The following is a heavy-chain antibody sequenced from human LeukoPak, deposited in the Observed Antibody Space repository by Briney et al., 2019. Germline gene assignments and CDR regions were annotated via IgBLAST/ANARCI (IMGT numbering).Heavy chain of an antibody. CDR1: GFTFSSCG. CDR2: IRYDGSNK. J-gene: IGHJ4*02. D-gene: IGHD6-13*01. Sequence: GGSLRLSCAASGFTFSSCGMHWVRQAPGKGLEWVAFIRYDGSNKYYADSVKGRFTISRDNSKNTLYLQMNSLRAEDTAVYYCAKDLGLIAAAYYFDYWGQGTLVTVSS. V-gene: IGHV3-30*02. CDR3: AKDLGLIAAAYYFDY.